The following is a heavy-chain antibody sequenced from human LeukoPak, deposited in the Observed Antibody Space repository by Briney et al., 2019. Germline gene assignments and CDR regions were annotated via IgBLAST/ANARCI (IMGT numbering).Heavy chain of an antibody. Sequence: SETLSLTCTVSGGSISSGGYYWSWIRQHPGKGLEWIGYIYYSGSTYYNPSLKSRVTISVDTSKNQFSLKLSSVTAADTAVYYCARDNYYDSSLGYWGQGTLVTVSS. CDR2: IYYSGST. CDR1: GGSISSGGYY. V-gene: IGHV4-31*03. D-gene: IGHD3-22*01. J-gene: IGHJ4*02. CDR3: ARDNYYDSSLGY.